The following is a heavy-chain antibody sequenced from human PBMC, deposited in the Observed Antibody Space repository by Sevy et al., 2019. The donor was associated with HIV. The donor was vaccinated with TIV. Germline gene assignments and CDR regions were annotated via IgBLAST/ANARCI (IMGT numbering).Heavy chain of an antibody. CDR1: GFTFSSHG. CDR3: AKEGMASGPSLLWFAELLYHFDF. J-gene: IGHJ4*02. D-gene: IGHD3-10*01. V-gene: IGHV3-30*18. Sequence: GGSLRLSCAASGFTFSSHGMHWVRQAPDKGLEWVAIISYDGSQKYYADYIKDRFTISRDNSKNTLYLQMNSLRPQDTAIYYCAKEGMASGPSLLWFAELLYHFDFWGQGTLVTVSS. CDR2: ISYDGSQK.